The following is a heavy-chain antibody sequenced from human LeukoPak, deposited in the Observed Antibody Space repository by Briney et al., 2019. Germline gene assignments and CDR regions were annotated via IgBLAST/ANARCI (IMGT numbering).Heavy chain of an antibody. CDR1: GGSFSGYY. CDR2: IYYSGST. CDR3: ARGQHSYGYFNGFDY. Sequence: NSSETLSLTCAVYGGSFSGYYWSWIRQPPGKGLEWIGYIYYSGSTNYNPSLESRVTMSVDTSKNQFSLKLSSVTAADTAVYYCARGQHSYGYFNGFDYWGQGTLVTVSS. V-gene: IGHV4-59*01. J-gene: IGHJ4*02. D-gene: IGHD5-18*01.